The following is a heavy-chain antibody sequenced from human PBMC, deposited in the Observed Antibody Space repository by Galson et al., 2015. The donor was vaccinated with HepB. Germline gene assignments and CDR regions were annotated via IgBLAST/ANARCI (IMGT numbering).Heavy chain of an antibody. D-gene: IGHD2-21*01. V-gene: IGHV3-23*01. CDR3: AKDLEVVIGAPWASFDI. J-gene: IGHJ3*02. Sequence: SLRLSCAASGFTFSSYAMNWVRQAPGKGPEWVAAITGSGGRTFYAESVKGHFTISRDNSNNMVYLQMNSLRAEDTALYYCAKDLEVVIGAPWASFDIWGQGTMVTVSS. CDR2: ITGSGGRT. CDR1: GFTFSSYA.